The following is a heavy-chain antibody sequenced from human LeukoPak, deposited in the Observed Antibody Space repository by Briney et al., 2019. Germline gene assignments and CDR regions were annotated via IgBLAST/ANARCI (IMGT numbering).Heavy chain of an antibody. J-gene: IGHJ4*02. CDR3: AKDRDRVYDYVWGTIRHPTFAS. CDR2: ISENGASA. D-gene: IGHD3-16*01. Sequence: GGSLRLSCAASEFTFGSYAMSWVRQAPGRGLEWVSSISENGASANYADSVKGRFTISRDNPKNTLYLQMKSLRADDTALYYSAKDRDRVYDYVWGTIRHPTFASWGQGTLVTVSS. V-gene: IGHV3-23*01. CDR1: EFTFGSYA.